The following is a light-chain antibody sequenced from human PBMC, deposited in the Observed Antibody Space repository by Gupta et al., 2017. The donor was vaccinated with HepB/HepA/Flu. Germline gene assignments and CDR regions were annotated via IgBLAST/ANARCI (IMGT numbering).Light chain of an antibody. Sequence: SLGERATINCKSSQSVLYSSNNKNYLAWYQQKPGQPPKLLIYWASTRESGVPDRFSGSGSGTDFTLTISSLQAEDVAVYYCQQYYSTPQNTFGQGTKLEIK. J-gene: IGKJ2*01. CDR2: WAS. CDR3: QQYYSTPQNT. V-gene: IGKV4-1*01. CDR1: QSVLYSSNNKNY.